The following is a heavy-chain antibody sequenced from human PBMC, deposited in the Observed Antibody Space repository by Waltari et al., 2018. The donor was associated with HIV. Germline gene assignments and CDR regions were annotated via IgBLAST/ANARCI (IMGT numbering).Heavy chain of an antibody. CDR2: IYYSGTT. Sequence: QLQLQESGPGLVKPSETLSLTCIVSGGSISSSSYYWGWIRQPPGKGLEWIGSIYYSGTTYYNPSLKSRVTISIDTSNNQFSLKLSSVTAADTAVYYCARHSSALYYYDSSGYYGPFDYWGQGTLVTVSS. CDR3: ARHSSALYYYDSSGYYGPFDY. CDR1: GGSISSSSYY. V-gene: IGHV4-39*01. D-gene: IGHD3-22*01. J-gene: IGHJ4*02.